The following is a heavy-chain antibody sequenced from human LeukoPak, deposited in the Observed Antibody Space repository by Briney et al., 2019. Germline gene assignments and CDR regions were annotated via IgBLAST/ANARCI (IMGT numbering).Heavy chain of an antibody. D-gene: IGHD3-10*01. J-gene: IGHJ4*02. CDR1: GGSISSGGYS. Sequence: SETLSLTCAVSGGSISSGGYSWSWIRQPPGKGLEWIGYIYHSGSTYYNPSLKSRVTISVDRSKNQFSLKLSSVTAADTAVYYCASFGYYGWGSPDYWGQGTLVTVSS. CDR2: IYHSGST. V-gene: IGHV4-30-2*01. CDR3: ASFGYYGWGSPDY.